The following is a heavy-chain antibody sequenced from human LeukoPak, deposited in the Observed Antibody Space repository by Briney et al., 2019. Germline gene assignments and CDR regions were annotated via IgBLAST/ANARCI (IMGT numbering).Heavy chain of an antibody. J-gene: IGHJ4*02. D-gene: IGHD3-16*02. CDR2: ISGSGGST. CDR1: GFTFSSYA. Sequence: PGGSLRLSCAASGFTFSSYAMSWVRQAPGKGLEWVSAISGSGGSTYYADSVKGRFTISRDNSRNTLYLQMNSLRAEDTAVYYCARGDYDYVWGSYRSPYYFDYWGQGTLVTVSS. V-gene: IGHV3-23*01. CDR3: ARGDYDYVWGSYRSPYYFDY.